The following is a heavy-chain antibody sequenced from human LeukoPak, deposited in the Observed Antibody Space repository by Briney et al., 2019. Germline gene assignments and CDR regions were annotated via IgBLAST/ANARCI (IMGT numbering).Heavy chain of an antibody. Sequence: SETLSLTCTVSGGSISSHYWSWVRQPAGKGLEWIGRIYTRVSTNYNPSLKSRVTMSVDTSKNQFSLKLSSVTAADTAVYYCARVSYSNYEGAFDIRGQGTMVTVSS. J-gene: IGHJ3*02. CDR2: IYTRVST. V-gene: IGHV4-4*07. CDR1: GGSISSHY. D-gene: IGHD4-11*01. CDR3: ARVSYSNYEGAFDI.